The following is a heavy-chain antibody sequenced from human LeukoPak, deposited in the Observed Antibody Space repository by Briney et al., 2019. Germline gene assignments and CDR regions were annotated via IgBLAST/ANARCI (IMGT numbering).Heavy chain of an antibody. CDR3: ARLRSGSYPFDY. V-gene: IGHV1-2*06. Sequence: ASVNVSFKASGYTFTVYYMHWVRQAPGQGLEWMGRINPNSGGTNYAQKFQGRVTMTRDTSISTAYMELSRLRSDDTAVYYCARLRSGSYPFDYWGQGTLVTVSS. CDR2: INPNSGGT. CDR1: GYTFTVYY. D-gene: IGHD1-26*01. J-gene: IGHJ4*02.